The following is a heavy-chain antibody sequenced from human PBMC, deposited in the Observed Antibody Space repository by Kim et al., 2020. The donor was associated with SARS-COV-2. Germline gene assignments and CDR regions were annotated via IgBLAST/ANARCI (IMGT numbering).Heavy chain of an antibody. Sequence: GGSLRLSCAASGFTFRSYEMSWVRLAPGKGLEWVSYISVGLTIYYADSVKGRFTISRDNAESSLSLQMNSLRAEDTAVYYCARVSNWGFDYWGQGSLVTV. CDR2: ISVGLTI. CDR3: ARVSNWGFDY. CDR1: GFTFRSYE. V-gene: IGHV3-48*03. D-gene: IGHD7-27*01. J-gene: IGHJ4*02.